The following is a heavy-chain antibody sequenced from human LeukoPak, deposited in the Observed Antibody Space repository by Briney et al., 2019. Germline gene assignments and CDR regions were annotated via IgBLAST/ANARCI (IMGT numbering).Heavy chain of an antibody. CDR2: INPNSGGT. D-gene: IGHD2-15*01. J-gene: IGHJ4*02. CDR3: ARDRGLRHCSGGSCYSSPYY. CDR1: GYTFTGYY. V-gene: IGHV1-2*02. Sequence: GASVKVSCKASGYTFTGYYMHWVRQAPGQGLEWMGWINPNSGGTNYAQKFQGRVTMTRDTSISTAYMELSRLRSDDTAVYYCARDRGLRHCSGGSCYSSPYYWGQGTLVTVSS.